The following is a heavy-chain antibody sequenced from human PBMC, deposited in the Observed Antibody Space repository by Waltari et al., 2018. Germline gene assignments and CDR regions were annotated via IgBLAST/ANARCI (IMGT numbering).Heavy chain of an antibody. Sequence: QVQLVESGGGVVQPGRSLRLSCAASGFTFSSYAMHWVRQAPGKGLEWVAVISYDGSNKYYADSVKGRFTISRDNSKNTLYLQMNSLRAEDTAVYYCARDYSNNFDYWGQGTLVTVSS. CDR3: ARDYSNNFDY. CDR1: GFTFSSYA. J-gene: IGHJ4*02. CDR2: ISYDGSNK. D-gene: IGHD4-4*01. V-gene: IGHV3-30-3*01.